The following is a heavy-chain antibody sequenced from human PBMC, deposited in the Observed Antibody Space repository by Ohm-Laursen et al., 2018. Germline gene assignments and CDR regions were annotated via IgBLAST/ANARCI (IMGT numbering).Heavy chain of an antibody. Sequence: SLRLSCAAFGFSFDDYAMHWVRQGPGKGPEWVSGISWNSGSIGYADSVKGRFTISRDNSKNTLYLQMNSLRAEDTAVYYCAKDRMRSLYYFDYWGQGTLVTVSS. CDR1: GFSFDDYA. V-gene: IGHV3-9*01. J-gene: IGHJ4*02. CDR3: AKDRMRSLYYFDY. D-gene: IGHD3-10*01. CDR2: ISWNSGSI.